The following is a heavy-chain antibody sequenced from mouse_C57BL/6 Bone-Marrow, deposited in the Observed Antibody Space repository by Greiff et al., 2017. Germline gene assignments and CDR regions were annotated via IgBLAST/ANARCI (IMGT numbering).Heavy chain of an antibody. J-gene: IGHJ4*01. D-gene: IGHD1-1*01. V-gene: IGHV1-64*01. Sequence: QVQLQQPGAELVKPGASVKLSCKASGYTFTSYWMHWVKQRPGQGLEWIGMIHPNSGSTNYNEKFKSKATLTVDKSSSTAYMQLSSLTSEDSAVYDCAKPTTVDYAMDYWGQGTSVTVSS. CDR3: AKPTTVDYAMDY. CDR2: IHPNSGST. CDR1: GYTFTSYW.